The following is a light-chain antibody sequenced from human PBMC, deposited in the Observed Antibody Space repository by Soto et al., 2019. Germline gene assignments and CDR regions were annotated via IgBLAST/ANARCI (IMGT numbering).Light chain of an antibody. Sequence: QSVLTQPASVSGSPGQSITISCTGTSSDVGGYNYVSWYQQHPGKAPKLMIYEVSNRPSGVSNRFSGSKSGNTASLTISGLQAEDEADYCCSSYTSSTLVFGGGTKLTVL. CDR2: EVS. J-gene: IGLJ2*01. V-gene: IGLV2-14*01. CDR1: SSDVGGYNY. CDR3: SSYTSSTLV.